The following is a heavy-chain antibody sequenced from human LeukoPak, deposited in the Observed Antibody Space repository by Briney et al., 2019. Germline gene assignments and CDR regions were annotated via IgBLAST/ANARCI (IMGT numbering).Heavy chain of an antibody. Sequence: GGSLRLSCVASGFIFSSHWMHWVRQAPGKGLVWVSRVTSDGSSTSYADSVKGRFTISRDNAKNTLFLQMNSLRPEDTAVYYFAREKERVSNNLDYWGKGPLVTVS. D-gene: IGHD1/OR15-1a*01. CDR3: AREKERVSNNLDY. V-gene: IGHV3-74*01. CDR2: VTSDGSST. CDR1: GFIFSSHW. J-gene: IGHJ4*02.